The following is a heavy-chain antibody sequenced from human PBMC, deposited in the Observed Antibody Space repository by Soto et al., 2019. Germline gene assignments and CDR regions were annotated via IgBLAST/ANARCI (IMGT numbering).Heavy chain of an antibody. CDR3: ARLVVTTARDAFDI. J-gene: IGHJ3*02. CDR2: IYYSGST. CDR1: GGSISSYY. Sequence: QVQLQESGPGLVKPSETLSLTCTVSGGSISSYYWSWIRQPPGKGLEWIGYIYYSGSTNYNPSLKSRVTISVDTSKNQFPLKVSSVTAADTAVYYCARLVVTTARDAFDIWGQGTMVTVSS. D-gene: IGHD3-22*01. V-gene: IGHV4-59*01.